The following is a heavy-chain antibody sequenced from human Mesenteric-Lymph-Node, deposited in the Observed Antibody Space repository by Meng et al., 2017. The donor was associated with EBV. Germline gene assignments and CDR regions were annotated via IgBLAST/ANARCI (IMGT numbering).Heavy chain of an antibody. CDR2: IYWDDDK. CDR1: GFQLTTRGVG. Sequence: ITCKESGALMGKPPQALTLTSNFSGFQLTTRGVGVGWIRHPTEKHLEWLALIYWDDDKRYSPSLKRRLTITKDTSKNQVVLTMTNMDPVDTATYYCARRPYSWNFDFWGQGTLVTVSS. J-gene: IGHJ4*02. D-gene: IGHD1-26*01. V-gene: IGHV2-5*02. CDR3: ARRPYSWNFDF.